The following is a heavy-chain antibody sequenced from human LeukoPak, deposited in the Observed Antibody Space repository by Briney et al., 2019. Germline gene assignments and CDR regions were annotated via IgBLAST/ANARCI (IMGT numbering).Heavy chain of an antibody. CDR1: VGSLSDSY. CDR3: ARVPDMTARPCDT. V-gene: IGHV4-34*01. J-gene: IGHJ5*02. CDR2: SSHTVDLA. D-gene: IGHD2-21*02. Sequence: SETLSLTCAVYVGSLSDSYCTWVPQTPGGGHEGIGESSHTVDLAGYNPSLRGRATISVDSSKKQFSLRLTSVTAADTGIYYCARVPDMTARPCDTWGAGTIVIVSS.